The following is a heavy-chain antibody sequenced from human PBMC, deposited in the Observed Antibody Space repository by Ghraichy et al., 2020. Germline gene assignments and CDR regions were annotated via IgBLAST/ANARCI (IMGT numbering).Heavy chain of an antibody. D-gene: IGHD6-25*01. Sequence: ASVKVSCKASGSPFSSPDTNWVRQATGQGIEWMGWMNPNSGNTGYAQKFQGRVTMTRNTSITTAYMELSSLRSEDTAVYYCARGMRVASGYSSGFDYWGQGTLVTVSS. V-gene: IGHV1-8*01. J-gene: IGHJ4*02. CDR2: MNPNSGNT. CDR3: ARGMRVASGYSSGFDY. CDR1: GSPFSSPD.